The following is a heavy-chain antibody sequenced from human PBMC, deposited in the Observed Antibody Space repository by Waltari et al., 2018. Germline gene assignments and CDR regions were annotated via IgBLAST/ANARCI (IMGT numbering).Heavy chain of an antibody. V-gene: IGHV4-38-2*02. CDR1: GYSISSGYY. Sequence: QVQLQESGPGLVKPSETLSLTCAVSGYSISSGYYWGWIRQPPGKGLEWIGSIYHSGSTYYNPSLKSRVTISVDTSKNQFSLKLSSVTAADTAVYYCARDGSLYDSSGYPFDYWGQGTLVTVSS. J-gene: IGHJ4*02. CDR2: IYHSGST. D-gene: IGHD3-22*01. CDR3: ARDGSLYDSSGYPFDY.